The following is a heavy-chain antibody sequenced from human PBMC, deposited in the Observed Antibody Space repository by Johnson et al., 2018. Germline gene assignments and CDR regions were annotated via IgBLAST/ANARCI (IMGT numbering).Heavy chain of an antibody. J-gene: IGHJ1*01. CDR3: QCVVGRGDDRIEYFQH. V-gene: IGHV1-69*02. CDR1: GGTFSSYT. CDR2: LIPILGIA. Sequence: QVQLVQSGAEVKKPGSSVKVSCKASGGTFSSYTISWVRQAPGHGLEWMGRLIPILGIANYAHKFQGRVTITADKSTRKAYMELSSQRAEETAVYYCQCVVGRGDDRIEYFQHWGQGTLVTVSS. D-gene: IGHD2-21*01.